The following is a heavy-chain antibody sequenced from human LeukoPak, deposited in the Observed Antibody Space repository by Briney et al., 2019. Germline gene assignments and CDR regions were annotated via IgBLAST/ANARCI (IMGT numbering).Heavy chain of an antibody. V-gene: IGHV1-69*13. CDR3: ARDRPPDYYDSSGYYRAWFDP. Sequence: SVKVSCKASGGTFSSYAISWVRQAPGQGLEWMGGIIPIFGTANYAQKFQGRVTITADESTSTAYMELSSLRSEDTAVYYCARDRPPDYYDSSGYYRAWFDPWGQGTLVTVSS. CDR1: GGTFSSYA. J-gene: IGHJ5*02. D-gene: IGHD3-22*01. CDR2: IIPIFGTA.